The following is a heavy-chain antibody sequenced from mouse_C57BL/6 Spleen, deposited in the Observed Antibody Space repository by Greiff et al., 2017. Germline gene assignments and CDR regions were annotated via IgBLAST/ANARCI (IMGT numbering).Heavy chain of an antibody. CDR2: IWSGGST. Sequence: VKLMESGPGLVQPSQSLSITCTVSGFSLTSYGVHWVRQPPGKGLEWLGVIWSGGSTDYNAAFISRLSISKDNSKSQVFFKMNSLQADDTAIYYCAKGGPWFAYWGQGTLVTVSA. J-gene: IGHJ3*01. CDR1: GFSLTSYG. V-gene: IGHV2-4*01. CDR3: AKGGPWFAY.